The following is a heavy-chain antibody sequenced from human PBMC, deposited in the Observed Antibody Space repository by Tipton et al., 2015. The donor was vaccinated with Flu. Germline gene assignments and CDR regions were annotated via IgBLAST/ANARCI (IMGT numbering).Heavy chain of an antibody. CDR2: IYYSGST. CDR3: ARDRIVNGFWTGYERYGMDV. V-gene: IGHV4-59*12. J-gene: IGHJ6*02. Sequence: TLSLTCTVSGGSISSYYWSWIRQPPGKGLEWIGYIYYSGSTNYNPSLKSRVTISVDTSKNQFSLKLSSVTAADTGLYYCARDRIVNGFWTGYERYGMDVWGQGTTVTVSS. D-gene: IGHD3/OR15-3a*01. CDR1: GGSISSYY.